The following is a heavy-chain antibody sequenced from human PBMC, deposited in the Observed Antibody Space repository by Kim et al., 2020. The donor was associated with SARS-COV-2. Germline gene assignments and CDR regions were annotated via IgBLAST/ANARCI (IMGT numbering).Heavy chain of an antibody. CDR3: ARDDGFGELVTLADGFDY. J-gene: IGHJ4*02. V-gene: IGHV1-18*01. D-gene: IGHD3-10*01. CDR1: GYTFTSYG. CDR2: ISAYNGNT. Sequence: ASVKVSCKASGYTFTSYGISWVRQAPGQGLEWMGWISAYNGNTNYAQKLQGRVTMTTDTSTSTAYMELRSLRSDDTAVYYCARDDGFGELVTLADGFDYWGQGTLVTVSS.